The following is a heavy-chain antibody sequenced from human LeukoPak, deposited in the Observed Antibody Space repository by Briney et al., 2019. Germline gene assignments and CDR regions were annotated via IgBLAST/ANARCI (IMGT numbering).Heavy chain of an antibody. CDR2: VKKDASEK. Sequence: GSLRLSFAASGFTFSNNWMTWVRQAPGKGLEWVASVKKDASEKYYVDSVKGRFTISRDNAKNSLYLQTNSLRVEDTAVYYCARGPPYGSRSDYFDYWGQGTLVTVSS. D-gene: IGHD3-10*01. V-gene: IGHV3-7*01. CDR1: GFTFSNNW. CDR3: ARGPPYGSRSDYFDY. J-gene: IGHJ4*02.